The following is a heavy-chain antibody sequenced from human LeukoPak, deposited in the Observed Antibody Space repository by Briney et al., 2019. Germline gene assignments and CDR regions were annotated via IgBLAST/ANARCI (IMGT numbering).Heavy chain of an antibody. D-gene: IGHD5-24*01. CDR2: ISYDGSNK. CDR3: ARDPVLRDGYNQLDY. CDR1: GFTFSSYA. J-gene: IGHJ4*02. Sequence: GRSLRLSCAASGFTFSSYAMHWVRQAPGKGLEWVAVISYDGSNKYYADSVKGRFTISRDNSKNTLYLQMNSLRAEDTAVYHCARDPVLRDGYNQLDYWGQGTLVTVSS. V-gene: IGHV3-30-3*01.